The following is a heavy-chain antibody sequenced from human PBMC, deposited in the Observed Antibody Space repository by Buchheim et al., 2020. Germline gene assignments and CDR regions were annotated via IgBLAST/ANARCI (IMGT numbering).Heavy chain of an antibody. V-gene: IGHV1-46*03. CDR2: MDPGGGST. D-gene: IGHD1-26*01. CDR3: ARGADSATFYPPDY. CDR1: GNTFSSHH. Sequence: QVHLVQSGAEVKKPGASVRVSCKASGNTFSSHHVHWVRQAPGQGLEWLGIMDPGGGSTINAQNFQGRVTMTRDTSPSTVHMELSSLTSDDTAVYFCARGADSATFYPPDYWGQGTL. J-gene: IGHJ4*02.